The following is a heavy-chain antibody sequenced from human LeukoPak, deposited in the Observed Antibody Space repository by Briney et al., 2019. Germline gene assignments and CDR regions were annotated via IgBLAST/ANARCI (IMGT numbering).Heavy chain of an antibody. V-gene: IGHV3-33*01. D-gene: IGHD6-6*01. Sequence: PGRSLRLSCAASGFTFSRYGMHWVRQAPGKGLEWVAVIWYDGSNKYYADSVKGRFTISRDNSKNTLYLQMNSLRAEDTAVYYCARGIAARPRGVNWFDPWGQGTLVTVSS. CDR1: GFTFSRYG. CDR2: IWYDGSNK. J-gene: IGHJ5*02. CDR3: ARGIAARPRGVNWFDP.